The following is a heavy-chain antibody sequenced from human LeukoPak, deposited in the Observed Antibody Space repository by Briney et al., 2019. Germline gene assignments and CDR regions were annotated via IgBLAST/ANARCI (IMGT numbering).Heavy chain of an antibody. Sequence: GGSLRLSCAASGFTFSSYEVNWVRQAPGKGLEWVSYIRSSATTIYYADSVKGRFTISRDNAKNPLYLQMNSLRADDTAVYYCARTSTYGGFDPWGQGTLVTVSS. J-gene: IGHJ5*02. CDR1: GFTFSSYE. D-gene: IGHD3-10*01. CDR2: IRSSATTI. CDR3: ARTSTYGGFDP. V-gene: IGHV3-48*03.